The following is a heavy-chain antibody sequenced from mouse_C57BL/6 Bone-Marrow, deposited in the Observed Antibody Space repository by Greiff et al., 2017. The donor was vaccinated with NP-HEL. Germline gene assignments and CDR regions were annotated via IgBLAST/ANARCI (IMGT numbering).Heavy chain of an antibody. CDR1: GYTFTSYW. D-gene: IGHD2-4*01. V-gene: IGHV1-61*01. CDR3: ARTCYDYDEAY. CDR2: IYPSDSET. J-gene: IGHJ3*01. Sequence: VKLQQPGAELVRPGSSVKLSCKASGYTFTSYWMDWVKQRPGQGLEWIGNIYPSDSETHYNQKFKDKATLTVDKSSSTAYMQLSSLTSEDSAVYYCARTCYDYDEAYWGQGTLVTVSA.